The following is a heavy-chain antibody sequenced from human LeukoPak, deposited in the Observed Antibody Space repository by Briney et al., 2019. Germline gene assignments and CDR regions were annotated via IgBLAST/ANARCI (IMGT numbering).Heavy chain of an antibody. V-gene: IGHV3-15*01. CDR1: GFDFSDAW. CDR2: IKGINAGGTT. Sequence: YPGGSLRLSCAASGFDFSDAWMTWVRQAPGKGPEYIARIKGINAGGTTDYAAPVKGRFTISRDDSKNTLYLDMNSLEVEDTAVYYCVTPPNCGQGTLVTVSS. J-gene: IGHJ4*02. CDR3: VTPPN.